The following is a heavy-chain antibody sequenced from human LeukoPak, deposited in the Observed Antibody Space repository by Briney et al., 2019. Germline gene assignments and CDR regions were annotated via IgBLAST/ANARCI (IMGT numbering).Heavy chain of an antibody. CDR3: ARGLPSSTRTYNWFDP. J-gene: IGHJ5*02. V-gene: IGHV3-30*02. CDR2: IHYDGGNE. D-gene: IGHD2-2*01. CDR1: GFTFSTYG. Sequence: GGSLRLSCAASGFTFSTYGMSWVRQAPGKGLEWVAFIHYDGGNEYNGDSVKGRFTISRDNSKNTLYLQMNSLRPEDTAVYYCARGLPSSTRTYNWFDPWGPGTLVTVSS.